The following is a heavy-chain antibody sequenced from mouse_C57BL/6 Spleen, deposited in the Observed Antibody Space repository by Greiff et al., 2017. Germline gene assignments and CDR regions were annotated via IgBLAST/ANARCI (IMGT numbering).Heavy chain of an antibody. CDR2: IYPGSGST. Sequence: QVQLQQPGAELVKPGASVKMSCKASGYTFTSYWITWVKQRPGQGLEWIGEIYPGSGSTNYNEKFKSKATLTVATSSSTASMQLSSLTAEDSAVYCCARDYYDSSKFADWGQGTLVTVSA. J-gene: IGHJ3*01. V-gene: IGHV1-55*01. D-gene: IGHD1-1*01. CDR3: ARDYYDSSKFAD. CDR1: GYTFTSYW.